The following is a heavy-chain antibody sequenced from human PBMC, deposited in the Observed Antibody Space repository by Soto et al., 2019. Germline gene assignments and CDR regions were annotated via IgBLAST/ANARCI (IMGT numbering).Heavy chain of an antibody. CDR2: VTGSATNI. CDR1: GCTFGDDA. Sequence: EVQLLESGGGLIQPGGSLRLSCAACGCTFGDDAMSWVRQAPGKGLEWVATVTGSATNIYYTDSVKGRFAVSRDNSRDTLYLQMNRLTAEDTAVYYCAKGGATYGLLTHDYWGQGTLVTIYS. D-gene: IGHD3-9*01. CDR3: AKGGATYGLLTHDY. V-gene: IGHV3-23*01. J-gene: IGHJ4*02.